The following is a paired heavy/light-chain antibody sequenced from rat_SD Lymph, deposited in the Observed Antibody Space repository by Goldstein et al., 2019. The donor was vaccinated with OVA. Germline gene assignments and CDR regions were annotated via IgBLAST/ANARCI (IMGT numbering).Light chain of an antibody. J-gene: IGKJ1*01. CDR2: EAS. Sequence: DTVLTQSPTLAVSPGERVSISCRASEGVHSYLHWYQQKPGQQPKFLIYEASNLASGVPARFSGSGSGTDFTLTIDPVEADDTATYFCQQSWNDPRTFGGGTKLELK. CDR3: QQSWNDPRT. CDR1: EGVHSY. V-gene: IGKV3S11*01.
Heavy chain of an antibody. CDR1: GYTFTDYW. J-gene: IGHJ3*01. Sequence: QVKLLQSGAALVKPGASVKMSCKASGYTFTDYWVSWVKQSHGKSLEWIGEIYPNSGTPNFNEKFKGKAALTVDKSTSTAYLELSRLTSEDSAIYYCTRKYNAGPGFAYWGQGTLVTVSS. CDR2: IYPNSGTP. V-gene: IGHV1-36*01. CDR3: TRKYNAGPGFAY. D-gene: IGHD4-1*01.